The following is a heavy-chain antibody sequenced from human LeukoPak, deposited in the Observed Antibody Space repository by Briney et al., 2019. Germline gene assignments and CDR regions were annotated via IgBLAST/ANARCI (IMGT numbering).Heavy chain of an antibody. D-gene: IGHD3-22*01. CDR3: ARGLLKDYYDSSGYYQPFDY. Sequence: ASVKVSCKASGGTFSSYAISWVRQAPGQGLEWMGRIIPILGIANYAQKFQGRVTITADKSTSTAYMELSSLRSEDTAVYYCARGLLKDYYDSSGYYQPFDYWGQGTLVTVSS. V-gene: IGHV1-69*04. CDR2: IIPILGIA. J-gene: IGHJ4*02. CDR1: GGTFSSYA.